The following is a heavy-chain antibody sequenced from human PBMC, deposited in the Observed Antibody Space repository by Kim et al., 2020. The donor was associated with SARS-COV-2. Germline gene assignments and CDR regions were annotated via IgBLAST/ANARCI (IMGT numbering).Heavy chain of an antibody. V-gene: IGHV4-39*01. Sequence: SETLSLTCTVSGGSISSSSYYWGWIRQPPGKGLEWIGSIYYSGSTYYNPSLKSRVTISVDTSKNQFSLKLSSVTAADTAVYYCARRPGYDFWSGYYPVNYYGMDVGGQGTTVTVSS. CDR3: ARRPGYDFWSGYYPVNYYGMDV. CDR1: GGSISSSSYY. J-gene: IGHJ6*02. D-gene: IGHD3-3*01. CDR2: IYYSGST.